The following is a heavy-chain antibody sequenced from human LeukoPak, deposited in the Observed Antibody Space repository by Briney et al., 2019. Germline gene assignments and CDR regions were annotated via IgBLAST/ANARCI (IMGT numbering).Heavy chain of an antibody. CDR2: IYYSGST. V-gene: IGHV4-39*01. CDR1: GGSFSGYY. CDR3: ASVVVPAAGGDY. D-gene: IGHD2-2*01. Sequence: PSETLSLTCAVYGGSFSGYYWGWIRQPPGKGLEWIGSIYYSGSTYYNPSLKSRVTISVDTSKNQFSLKLSSVTAADTAVYYCASVVVPAAGGDYWGQGTLVTVSS. J-gene: IGHJ4*02.